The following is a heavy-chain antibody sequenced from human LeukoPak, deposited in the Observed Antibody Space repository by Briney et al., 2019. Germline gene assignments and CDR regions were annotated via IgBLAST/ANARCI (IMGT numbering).Heavy chain of an antibody. J-gene: IGHJ4*02. V-gene: IGHV3-74*01. CDR3: ARGRGSSGYYYDY. CDR2: INSDGSST. Sequence: GGSLRLSCAASGFTVSSNYMHWVRQAPGKGLVWVSRINSDGSSTSYADSVKGRFTISRDNAKNTLYLQMNSLRAEDTAVYYCARGRGSSGYYYDYWGQGTLVTVSS. CDR1: GFTVSSNY. D-gene: IGHD3-22*01.